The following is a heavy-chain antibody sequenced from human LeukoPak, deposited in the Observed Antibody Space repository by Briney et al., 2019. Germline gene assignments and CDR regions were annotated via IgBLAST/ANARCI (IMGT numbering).Heavy chain of an antibody. D-gene: IGHD4-11*01. Sequence: GGSLRLSCAASGFTVSSNYMSRVRQAPGKGLEWVSVIYSGGSTYYADSVKGRFTISRDNSKNTHYLQMSSLRAEDTGIYYCAKGGHYSFFDYWGQGTLVTVSS. CDR1: GFTVSSNY. CDR2: IYSGGST. V-gene: IGHV3-53*01. J-gene: IGHJ4*02. CDR3: AKGGHYSFFDY.